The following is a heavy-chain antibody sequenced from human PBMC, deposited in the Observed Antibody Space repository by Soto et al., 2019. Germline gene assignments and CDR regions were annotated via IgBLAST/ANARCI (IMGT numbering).Heavy chain of an antibody. CDR2: IIPIFGTA. J-gene: IGHJ6*02. Sequence: SVKVSCKASGGTFSSYAISWVRQAPGQGLEWMGGIIPIFGTANYAQKFQGGVTITADESTSTAYMELSSLRSEDTAVYYCATHPRELLGYYYYYGMDVWGQGTTVTVSS. CDR1: GGTFSSYA. CDR3: ATHPRELLGYYYYYGMDV. V-gene: IGHV1-69*13. D-gene: IGHD1-26*01.